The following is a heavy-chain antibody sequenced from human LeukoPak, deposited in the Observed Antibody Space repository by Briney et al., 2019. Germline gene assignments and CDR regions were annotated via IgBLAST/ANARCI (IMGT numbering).Heavy chain of an antibody. CDR1: GFTFSDYH. D-gene: IGHD3-22*01. V-gene: IGHV3-11*05. CDR2: ISGSSIYT. CDR3: ARDISGYYFDY. Sequence: MTGGSLRLSCAASGFTFSDYHMTWIRQAPGKGLEWVSYISGSSIYTRYADSVKGRFTISRDNAKNSLYLQMNSLRAEDTALYYCARDISGYYFDYWGQGTLVTVSS. J-gene: IGHJ4*02.